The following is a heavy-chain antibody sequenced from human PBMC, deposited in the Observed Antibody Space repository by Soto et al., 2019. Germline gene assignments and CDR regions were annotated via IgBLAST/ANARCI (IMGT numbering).Heavy chain of an antibody. CDR2: IWYDGSNK. CDR1: GFTFSSYG. J-gene: IGHJ6*02. CDR3: ARGGPSRYSSSWGGFVGMDV. Sequence: QVQLVESGGGVVQPGRSLRLSCAASGFTFSSYGMHWVRQAPGKGLEWVAAIWYDGSNKYYADSVKGRFTISRDNSKNTLDLQMNSLRAEDTAVYYCARGGPSRYSSSWGGFVGMDVWGQGTTVTVSS. V-gene: IGHV3-33*01. D-gene: IGHD6-13*01.